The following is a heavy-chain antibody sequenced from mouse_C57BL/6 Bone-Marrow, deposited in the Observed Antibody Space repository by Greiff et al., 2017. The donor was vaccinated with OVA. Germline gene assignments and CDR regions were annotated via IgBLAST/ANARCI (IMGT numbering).Heavy chain of an antibody. CDR2: IYPGSGNT. Sequence: QVQLKESGAELVRPGASVKLSCKASGYTFTDYYINWVKQRPGQGLEWIARIYPGSGNTYYNEKFKGKATLTAEKSSSTAYMKLSSLTSEDSAVYFCERADYYGSRYDAMDYWGQGTSVTVSS. D-gene: IGHD1-1*01. CDR1: GYTFTDYY. J-gene: IGHJ4*01. V-gene: IGHV1-76*01. CDR3: ERADYYGSRYDAMDY.